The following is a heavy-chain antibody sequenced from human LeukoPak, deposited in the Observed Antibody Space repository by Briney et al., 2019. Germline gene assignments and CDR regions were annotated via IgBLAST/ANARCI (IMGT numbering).Heavy chain of an antibody. CDR2: ISSDGSGT. V-gene: IGHV3-74*01. CDR1: GFTFSTYW. CDR3: ARGSSTAYYGFFDY. J-gene: IGHJ4*02. D-gene: IGHD3-9*01. Sequence: GGSLRLSCAASGFTFSTYWMHWVRQAPGKGLVWISRISSDGSGTIYADSVKGRFTISRDNAKNTLFLQMNSLRAEDTAVYYCARGSSTAYYGFFDYWGQGTLVTVSS.